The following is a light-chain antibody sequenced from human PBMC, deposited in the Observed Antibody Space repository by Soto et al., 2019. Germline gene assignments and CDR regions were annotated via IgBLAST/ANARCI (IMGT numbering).Light chain of an antibody. CDR2: DAS. V-gene: IGKV3-20*01. Sequence: EIVLTQSPGTLSLSPGEGAALSCRASQSVSGRYLAWYQQKPGQSPRLLIYDASSRATGIPDRFSAGGSGTDFTLTISRLEPEDFAVYYCQHYGSSPYTFGQGTKLEIK. J-gene: IGKJ2*01. CDR3: QHYGSSPYT. CDR1: QSVSGRY.